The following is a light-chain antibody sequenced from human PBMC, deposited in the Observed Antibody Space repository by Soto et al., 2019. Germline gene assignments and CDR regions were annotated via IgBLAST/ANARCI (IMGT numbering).Light chain of an antibody. V-gene: IGLV2-14*01. CDR3: VSYNDTDPLV. CDR2: EVT. CDR1: NTDVGQDKS. Sequence: QSVLTQPASVSGSRGQSIIISCVGRNTDVGQDKSVSWYQQGPGKAPKLLIFEVTNRPSGVSNRFSGSRSGNTASLTISGLQPDHEGDYSCVSYNDTDPLVFGTGTKVTV. J-gene: IGLJ1*01.